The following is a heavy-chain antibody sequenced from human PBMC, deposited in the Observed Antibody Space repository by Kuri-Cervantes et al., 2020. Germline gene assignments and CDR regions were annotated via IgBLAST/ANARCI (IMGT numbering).Heavy chain of an antibody. CDR3: AKDVAGEAYYMDV. V-gene: IGHV3-9*01. J-gene: IGHJ6*03. CDR2: IIWNSGSI. CDR1: GFTFDDYA. Sequence: SLKISCAASGFTFDDYAMHWVRQAPGKGLEWVSGIIWNSGSIGYADSVKGRFTISRDNAKNSLYLQMNSLRAEDTALYYCAKDVAGEAYYMDVWGKGTTVTVSS. D-gene: IGHD3-16*01.